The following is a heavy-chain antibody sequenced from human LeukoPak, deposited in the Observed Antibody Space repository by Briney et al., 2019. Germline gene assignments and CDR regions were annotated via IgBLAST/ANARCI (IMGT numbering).Heavy chain of an antibody. CDR2: IIPIFGTG. V-gene: IGHV1-69*05. D-gene: IGHD3-10*01. CDR3: ARGGDDSGTADY. Sequence: ASVKVSCKASGGTFSSYAISWVRQPPGQGLEWVGRIIPIFGTGNYAQKFQGRVTITTDESTSTAYMERRSLRSEDTAVYDCARGGDDSGTADYWGQGTLVTVSS. CDR1: GGTFSSYA. J-gene: IGHJ4*02.